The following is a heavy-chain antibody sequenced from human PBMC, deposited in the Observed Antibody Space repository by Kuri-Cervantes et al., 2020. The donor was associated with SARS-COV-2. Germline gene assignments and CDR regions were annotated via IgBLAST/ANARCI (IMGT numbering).Heavy chain of an antibody. CDR2: IDWDDDK. Sequence: SGPTLVKPTQTLTLTCTFSGFSLSTSGMCVSLIRQSPGKALEWLARIDWDDDKYYSTSLKTRLTISKDTSKNQVVLTMTNMDPVDTATYYCARTTYYYGSGSYQDDYWGQGTLVTVSS. J-gene: IGHJ4*02. D-gene: IGHD3-10*01. CDR1: GFSLSTSGMC. V-gene: IGHV2-70*11. CDR3: ARTTYYYGSGSYQDDY.